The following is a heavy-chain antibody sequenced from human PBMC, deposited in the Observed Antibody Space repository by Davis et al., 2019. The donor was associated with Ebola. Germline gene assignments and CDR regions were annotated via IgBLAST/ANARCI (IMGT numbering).Heavy chain of an antibody. V-gene: IGHV3-66*04. CDR2: IYTDGRM. D-gene: IGHD2-21*02. CDR1: GFSVSDKY. Sequence: GESLKISCAASGFSVSDKYMSWVRQAPGKGLEWVSVIYTDGRMYHADSVKGRFTISRDNSKNTVYLQINSLRAEDTAMYHCTRHVPCDFWYFDLWGRGTLVTVSS. J-gene: IGHJ2*01. CDR3: TRHVPCDFWYFDL.